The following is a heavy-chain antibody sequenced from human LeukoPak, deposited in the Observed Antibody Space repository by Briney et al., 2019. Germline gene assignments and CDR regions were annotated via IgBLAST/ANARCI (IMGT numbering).Heavy chain of an antibody. D-gene: IGHD4-11*01. V-gene: IGHV3-11*04. Sequence: GGSLSLSCAASGFTFSDYSMTWISQAPGKGLEWVSHISISGSIIYYADSVKGRFTISRDNAKNSLYLQINSLRAEDTAVYYCARGRGYSNYPDYWGQGTLVTVSS. CDR2: ISISGSII. CDR3: ARGRGYSNYPDY. CDR1: GFTFSDYS. J-gene: IGHJ4*02.